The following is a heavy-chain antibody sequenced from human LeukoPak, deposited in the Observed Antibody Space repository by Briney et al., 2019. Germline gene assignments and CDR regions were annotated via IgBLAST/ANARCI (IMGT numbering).Heavy chain of an antibody. J-gene: IGHJ4*02. Sequence: SETLSLTCAVYGGSFSGYYWSWIRQPPGKGLEWTGEINHSGSTNYNPSLKSRVTISVDTSKNQFSLKLSSVTAADTAVYYCARGRPDDYGDYPPGFDYWGQGTLVTVSS. CDR3: ARGRPDDYGDYPPGFDY. D-gene: IGHD4-17*01. CDR1: GGSFSGYY. CDR2: INHSGST. V-gene: IGHV4-34*01.